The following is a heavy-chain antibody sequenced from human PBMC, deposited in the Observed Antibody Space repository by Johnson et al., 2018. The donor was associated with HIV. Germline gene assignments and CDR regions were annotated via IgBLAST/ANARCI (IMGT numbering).Heavy chain of an antibody. CDR2: IHSGGST. CDR1: GFSFSSYR. V-gene: IGHV3-66*02. CDR3: ARDDGGGGDAFDI. J-gene: IGHJ3*02. D-gene: IGHD2-15*01. Sequence: VQLVESGGGLVQPGGSLRPSCPASGFSFSSYRMSWVRQAPGKGLEWAPVIHSGGSTYYADSVKGRFTISRDNPTNTLYLQMNSLRAEHTAVYYCARDDGGGGDAFDIWGQGTMVTV.